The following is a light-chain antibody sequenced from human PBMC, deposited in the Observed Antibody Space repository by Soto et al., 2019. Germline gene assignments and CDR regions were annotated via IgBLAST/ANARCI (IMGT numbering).Light chain of an antibody. CDR3: AAWDDSLNGLV. Sequence: QSVLTQPPSASGTPGQRVTISCSGSSSNIGSNTVNWYQQLPGTAPKLLIYNNDQRPSGVPDRFSGSKSGTSASLAISGLQFEDEADYYCAAWDDSLNGLVFGGGTKLTVL. V-gene: IGLV1-44*01. CDR1: SSNIGSNT. J-gene: IGLJ2*01. CDR2: NND.